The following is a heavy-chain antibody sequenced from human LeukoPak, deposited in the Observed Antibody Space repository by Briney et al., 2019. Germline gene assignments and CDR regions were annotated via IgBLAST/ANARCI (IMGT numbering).Heavy chain of an antibody. J-gene: IGHJ4*02. Sequence: ASVKVSCKASGYTFTSYDINWVRQATGQGLEWMGWMNPNSGNTGYAQKFQGRVTMTRNTSINTAYMELSSLRSEDTAVYYCARRVRGVIPRFDYWGQGTLVTVSS. V-gene: IGHV1-8*01. CDR3: ARRVRGVIPRFDY. CDR1: GYTFTSYD. CDR2: MNPNSGNT. D-gene: IGHD3-10*01.